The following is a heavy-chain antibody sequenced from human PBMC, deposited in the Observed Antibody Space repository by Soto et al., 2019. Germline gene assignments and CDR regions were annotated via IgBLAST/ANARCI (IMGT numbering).Heavy chain of an antibody. CDR3: ARMYSSGSGWFHP. V-gene: IGHV4-31*02. D-gene: IGHD6-19*01. Sequence: SETLSLTCFVSGYFIGAGGYYWSWIRHHPGKGLEWIGSFYSSGSIIYNPSLRSRVSISGDMSTNQFSMSLNSVTAADTARYYCARMYSSGSGWFHPWGQVTLVTVSS. CDR2: FYSSGSI. CDR1: GYFIGAGGYY. J-gene: IGHJ5*02.